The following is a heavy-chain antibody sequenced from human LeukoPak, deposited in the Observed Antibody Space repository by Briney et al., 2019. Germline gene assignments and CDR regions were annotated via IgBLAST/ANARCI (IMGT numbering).Heavy chain of an antibody. D-gene: IGHD6-19*01. Sequence: ASVKVSCKASGNTFTGYYMHWVRQAPGQGLEWMGWINPNSGGTNYAQKFQGRVTMTRDTSISTAYMELSRLRSDDTAVYYCAREPSRPGIAMAGTNWFDPWGQGTLVTVSS. CDR1: GNTFTGYY. CDR3: AREPSRPGIAMAGTNWFDP. J-gene: IGHJ5*02. V-gene: IGHV1-2*02. CDR2: INPNSGGT.